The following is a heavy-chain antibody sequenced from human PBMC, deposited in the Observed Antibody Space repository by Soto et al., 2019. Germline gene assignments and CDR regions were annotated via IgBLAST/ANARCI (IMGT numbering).Heavy chain of an antibody. CDR1: GYTFTSYG. CDR3: ARDESSYYDSSGPSDAFDI. Sequence: ASVKVSCKASGYTFTSYGISWVRQARGQGLEWMGWISAYNGNTNYAQKLQGRVTMTTDTSTSTAYMELRSLRSDDTAVYYCARDESSYYDSSGPSDAFDIWGQGTMVTVSS. V-gene: IGHV1-18*01. D-gene: IGHD3-22*01. J-gene: IGHJ3*02. CDR2: ISAYNGNT.